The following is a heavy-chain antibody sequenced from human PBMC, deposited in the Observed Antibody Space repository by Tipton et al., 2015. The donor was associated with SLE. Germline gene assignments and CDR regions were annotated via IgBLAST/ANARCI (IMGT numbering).Heavy chain of an antibody. J-gene: IGHJ5*02. V-gene: IGHV4-38-2*02. CDR3: ARGDWWGPNWFDP. CDR1: GYSGSDYY. D-gene: IGHD2-15*01. CDR2: FHHSGST. Sequence: LRLSCTVSGYSGSDYYWGRIRLPPGKGLEWIGSFHHSGSTYYNPSLKSRVSISVDTSKNQFSLRLTSVTAADTAVYYCARGDWWGPNWFDPWGQGILVTVSS.